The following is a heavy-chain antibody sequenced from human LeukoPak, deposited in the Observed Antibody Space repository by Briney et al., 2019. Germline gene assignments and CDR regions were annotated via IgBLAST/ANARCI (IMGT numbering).Heavy chain of an antibody. J-gene: IGHJ6*02. CDR1: GFTFSSYW. V-gene: IGHV3-74*01. CDR2: INGDGRNI. CDR3: ARGLRDRYGMDV. Sequence: GGALRLSCVASGFTFSSYWMHWVRQDPRKGLVGVSRINGDGRNINYADSVRGRFTISRDNAKNTLYLQMHSLRVEDTAMYYCARGLRDRYGMDVWGQGTTVTVSS.